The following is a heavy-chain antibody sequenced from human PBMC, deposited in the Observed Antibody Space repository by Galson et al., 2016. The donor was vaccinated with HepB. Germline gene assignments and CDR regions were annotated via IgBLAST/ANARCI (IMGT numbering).Heavy chain of an antibody. J-gene: IGHJ5*02. D-gene: IGHD3/OR15-3a*01. V-gene: IGHV1-8*01. CDR3: ARAAEPPFGLIPRNWFDP. Sequence: SVKVSCKASGYPLTSYGINWVRQATGQGLEWMGWMNPDTGDRGYAQKFHGRVTMTRNTSIRTAYMELTNLKFEDTAISYCARAAEPPFGLIPRNWFDPWGQGTLVTVSS. CDR1: GYPLTSYG. CDR2: MNPDTGDR.